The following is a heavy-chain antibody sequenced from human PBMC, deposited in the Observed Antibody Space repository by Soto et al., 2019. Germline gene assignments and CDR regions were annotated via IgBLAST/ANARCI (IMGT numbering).Heavy chain of an antibody. CDR2: IIPIFGTA. CDR3: ARGSAFIGLDY. D-gene: IGHD1-26*01. CDR1: GGTFSSYA. V-gene: IGHV1-69*13. Sequence: GASVKVSCKASGGTFSSYAISWVRQAPGQGLEWMGGIIPIFGTANYAQKFQGRVTITADESTSTAYMELRSLRSEDTAIYYCARGSAFIGLDYWGQGTPVTVSS. J-gene: IGHJ4*02.